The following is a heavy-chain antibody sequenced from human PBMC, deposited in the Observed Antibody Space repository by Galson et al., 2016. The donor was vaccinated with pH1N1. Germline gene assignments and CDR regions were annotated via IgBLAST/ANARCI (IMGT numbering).Heavy chain of an antibody. CDR3: ARGLWSMSGY. CDR1: GFTFSSFW. D-gene: IGHD2-21*01. Sequence: SLRLSCAASGFTFSSFWMHWVRQAPGKGLVWVSHINTDGSTTDYADSVKGRFTISRDNVRNTLYLQMNSLSAEDTAVYFCARGLWSMSGYLGQRELVTVSS. V-gene: IGHV3-74*01. CDR2: INTDGSTT. J-gene: IGHJ4*02.